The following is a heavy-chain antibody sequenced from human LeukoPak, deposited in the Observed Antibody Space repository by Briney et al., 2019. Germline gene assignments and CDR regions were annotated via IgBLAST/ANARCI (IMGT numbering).Heavy chain of an antibody. Sequence: GGSLRLSCAASGFTFSSYRMNWVRQAPGKGLEWVSYISSSNSTIYYADSVKGRFTISRDNAKNSLYLQMNSLRVEDTAVYYCARERDGQLWFWYFDLWGRGTLVTVSS. CDR3: ARERDGQLWFWYFDL. V-gene: IGHV3-48*01. D-gene: IGHD5-18*01. J-gene: IGHJ2*01. CDR1: GFTFSSYR. CDR2: ISSSNSTI.